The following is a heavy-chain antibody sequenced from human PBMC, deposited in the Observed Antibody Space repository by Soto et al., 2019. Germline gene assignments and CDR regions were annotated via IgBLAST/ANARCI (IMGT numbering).Heavy chain of an antibody. CDR1: GFTFTSSA. V-gene: IGHV1-58*01. Sequence: SVKVSCKASGFTFTSSAVQWVRQARGQRLEWIGWIVVGSGNTNYAQKFQERVTITRDMSTSTAYMELSSLRSEDTAVYYCAAVRELGPSYFDYWGQGTLVTVSS. D-gene: IGHD1-26*01. CDR3: AAVRELGPSYFDY. CDR2: IVVGSGNT. J-gene: IGHJ4*02.